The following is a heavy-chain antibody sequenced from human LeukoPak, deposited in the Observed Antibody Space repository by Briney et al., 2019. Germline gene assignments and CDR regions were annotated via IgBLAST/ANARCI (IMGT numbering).Heavy chain of an antibody. CDR3: ARLLTTYFDF. CDR1: GYRFSTYW. Sequence: GESLKISCKGSGYRFSTYWTAWLRQMPGKGLEYMGVIYPDDSDTIYSPSFQGQVTISVDRSINTAYLQWSSLNVSDTAVYYCARLLTTYFDFWGQGALVTVS. J-gene: IGHJ4*02. CDR2: IYPDDSDT. V-gene: IGHV5-51*01. D-gene: IGHD4/OR15-4a*01.